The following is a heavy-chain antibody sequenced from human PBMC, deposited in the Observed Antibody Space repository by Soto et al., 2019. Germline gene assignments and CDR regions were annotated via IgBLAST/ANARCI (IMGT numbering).Heavy chain of an antibody. D-gene: IGHD6-19*01. Sequence: QVQLQESGPGLVKPSGTLSLTCTVSGGSISSDYCWTWVRHPPGKGLEWIAEMYHSGSTNYKPSLKSRVTISVDKSKNQISLMLSSVTAADTAVDYCARVLSSGWSRFDYWGQGTLVTVSS. V-gene: IGHV4-4*02. CDR1: GGSISSDYC. CDR3: ARVLSSGWSRFDY. J-gene: IGHJ4*02. CDR2: MYHSGST.